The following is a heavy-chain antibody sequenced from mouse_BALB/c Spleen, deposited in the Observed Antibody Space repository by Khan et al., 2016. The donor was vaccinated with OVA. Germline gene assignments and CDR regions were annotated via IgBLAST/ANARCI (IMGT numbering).Heavy chain of an antibody. Sequence: VQLKQSGAELVNPGASVKLSCTASGFNIKDTYMHWVKQRPEQGLEWIGRIDPANGNTKYDPKFQAKATLTADTSSNTAYLQLSSLTSEDTAVYYCARDYWDVFAYWGQGTLVTVST. CDR2: IDPANGNT. CDR3: ARDYWDVFAY. CDR1: GFNIKDTY. J-gene: IGHJ3*01. V-gene: IGHV14-3*02. D-gene: IGHD4-1*01.